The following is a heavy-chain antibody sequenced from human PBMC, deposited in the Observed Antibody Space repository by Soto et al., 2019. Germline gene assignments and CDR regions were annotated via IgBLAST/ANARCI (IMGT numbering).Heavy chain of an antibody. D-gene: IGHD1-26*01. V-gene: IGHV4-30-2*01. J-gene: IGHJ4*02. CDR1: GGSISSGGYS. CDR2: MYHSGST. Sequence: SETLCLTCSVSGGSISSGGYSWSWIRQPPGKGLEWIGYMYHSGSTYYNPSLKSRVTISRDDSENTLYLQMNTLKIEDTAVYYCSDCGSSAFDSWGQGTLVTVSS. CDR3: SDCGSSAFDS.